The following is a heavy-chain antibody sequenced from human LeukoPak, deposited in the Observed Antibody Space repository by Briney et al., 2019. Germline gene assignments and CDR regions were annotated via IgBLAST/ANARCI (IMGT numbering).Heavy chain of an antibody. V-gene: IGHV4-39*01. Sequence: SETLSLTCTVSGGSISSSSYYWGWIRQPPGRGLEWIGSIYYSGSTYYNPSLKSRVTISVDTSKNQFSLKLSSVTAADTAVYYCARQSDYYGSGSSSPFVYWGQGTLVTVSS. CDR3: ARQSDYYGSGSSSPFVY. D-gene: IGHD3-10*01. CDR2: IYYSGST. CDR1: GGSISSSSYY. J-gene: IGHJ4*02.